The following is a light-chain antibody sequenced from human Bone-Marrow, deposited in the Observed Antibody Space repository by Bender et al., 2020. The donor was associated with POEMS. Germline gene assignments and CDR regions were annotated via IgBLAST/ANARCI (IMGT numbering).Light chain of an antibody. CDR2: RNT. V-gene: IGLV3-25*03. Sequence: SYELTQPPSVSVSPGQTARITCSGDELPSQYAYWCQQKPGQAPVLVIYRNTERPSGIPERFSGSSSGTTVTLTISGVQAEDEADFYCQSADSSGSYVFGSGTKVTVL. J-gene: IGLJ1*01. CDR3: QSADSSGSYV. CDR1: ELPSQY.